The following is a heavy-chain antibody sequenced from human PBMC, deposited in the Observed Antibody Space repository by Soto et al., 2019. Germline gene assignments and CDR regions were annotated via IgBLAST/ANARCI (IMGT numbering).Heavy chain of an antibody. CDR3: ARAQVSDAATTTVTYFDY. CDR2: IYYSGST. Sequence: TLSLTCTVSGGSISSGGYYWSWIRQHPGKGLEWIGYIYYSGSTYYNPSLKSRVTISVDTSKNQFSLKLSSVTAADTAVYYCARAQVSDAATTTVTYFDYWGQGTLVTSPQ. J-gene: IGHJ4*02. D-gene: IGHD4-17*01. CDR1: GGSISSGGYY. V-gene: IGHV4-31*03.